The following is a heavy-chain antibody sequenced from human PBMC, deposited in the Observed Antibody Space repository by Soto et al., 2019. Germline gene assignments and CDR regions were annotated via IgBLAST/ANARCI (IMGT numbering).Heavy chain of an antibody. CDR1: GGSFSGYY. J-gene: IGHJ5*02. CDR2: INHSGST. V-gene: IGHV4-34*01. CDR3: ARGEPSIAVAGILSPPPPKPGWFDP. Sequence: PSETLSLTCAVYGGSFSGYYWSWIRQPPGKGLEWIGEINHSGSTNYNPSLKSRVTISVDTSKNQFSLKLSSVTAADTAVYYCARGEPSIAVAGILSPPPPKPGWFDPWGQGTLVTAPQ. D-gene: IGHD6-19*01.